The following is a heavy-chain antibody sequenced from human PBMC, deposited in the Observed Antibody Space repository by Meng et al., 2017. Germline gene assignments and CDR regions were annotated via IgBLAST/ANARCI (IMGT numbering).Heavy chain of an antibody. CDR2: INSNSDGGTT. CDR1: GFRGTDAW. CDR3: ATGAAAADH. Sequence: VRRAELGVGLVKPGGFRRLSCVASGFRGTDAWMSWVRQAPGKGLEWVGRINSNSDGGTTDYAAPVKGRFTISRDDSKNTLYLQMNSLITEDTAVYFCATGAAAADHWGQGTLVTVSS. J-gene: IGHJ4*02. D-gene: IGHD6-13*01. V-gene: IGHV3-15*01.